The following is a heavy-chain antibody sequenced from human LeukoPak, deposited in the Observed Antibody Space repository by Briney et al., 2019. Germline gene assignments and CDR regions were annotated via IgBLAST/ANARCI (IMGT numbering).Heavy chain of an antibody. V-gene: IGHV3-21*04. D-gene: IGHD1-26*01. CDR1: GFTFSSYS. CDR2: ISSSSSYI. Sequence: PGGSLRLSCAASGFTFSSYSMNWVRQAPGKGLEWVSSISSSSSYIYYADSVKGRFTISRDNAKNSLYLQMNSLGAEDAAVYYCAREGWEELGHYFDYWGQGTVVTVSS. J-gene: IGHJ4*02. CDR3: AREGWEELGHYFDY.